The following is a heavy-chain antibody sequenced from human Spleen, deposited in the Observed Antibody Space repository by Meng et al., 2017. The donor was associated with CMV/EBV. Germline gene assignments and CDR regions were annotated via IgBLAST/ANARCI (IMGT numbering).Heavy chain of an antibody. J-gene: IGHJ1*01. CDR3: AREEYCNSLSCYGRWFQY. D-gene: IGHD2/OR15-2a*01. Sequence: GGSLRLSCAASGFSFSAYWMHWFRQVPGKGLVWVSRINTDGLRTVYADSVKGRFTISRDNAKNSLYLEMSSLRVEDTAVYYCAREEYCNSLSCYGRWFQYWGQGTLVTVSS. CDR1: GFSFSAYW. CDR2: INTDGLRT. V-gene: IGHV3-74*01.